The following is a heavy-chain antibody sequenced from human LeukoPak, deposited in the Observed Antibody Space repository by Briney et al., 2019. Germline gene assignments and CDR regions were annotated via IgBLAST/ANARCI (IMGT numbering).Heavy chain of an antibody. CDR3: ARETYYDFWSGSVGGDY. D-gene: IGHD3-3*01. J-gene: IGHJ4*02. CDR2: IIPIFGTA. CDR1: GGTFSSYA. Sequence: SVKVSCKASGGTFSSYAISWVRQAPGQGLEWMGGIIPIFGTANYAQKFQGRVTTTADESASTAYMELSSLRSEDTAVYYCARETYYDFWSGSVGGDYWGQGTLVTVSS. V-gene: IGHV1-69*13.